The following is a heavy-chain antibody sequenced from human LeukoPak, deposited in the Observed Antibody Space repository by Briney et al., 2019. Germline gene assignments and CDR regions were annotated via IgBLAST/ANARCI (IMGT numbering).Heavy chain of an antibody. J-gene: IGHJ6*02. CDR1: GFTVSNNY. CDR2: ISSSSSYI. V-gene: IGHV3-21*01. D-gene: IGHD1-7*01. CDR3: ARVPNWNYAQDV. Sequence: GGSLRLSCVVSGFTVSNNYMNWVRQAPGKGLEWVSSISSSSSYIYYADSVKGRFTIPRDNAKNSLYLQMNSLRAEDTAVYYCARVPNWNYAQDVWGQGTTVTVSS.